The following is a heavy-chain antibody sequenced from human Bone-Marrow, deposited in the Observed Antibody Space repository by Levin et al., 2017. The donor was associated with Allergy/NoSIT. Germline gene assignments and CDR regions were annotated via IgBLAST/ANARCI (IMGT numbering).Heavy chain of an antibody. CDR3: ARDVPTYCSSTSCVYWWDDAFDI. Sequence: KSGESLKISCKASGGTFSSYAISWVRQAPGQGLEWMGGIIPIFGTANYAQKFQGRVTITADESTSTAYMELSSLRSEDTAVYYCARDVPTYCSSTSCVYWWDDAFDIWGQGTMVTVSS. CDR2: IIPIFGTA. V-gene: IGHV1-69*01. J-gene: IGHJ3*02. D-gene: IGHD2-2*01. CDR1: GGTFSSYA.